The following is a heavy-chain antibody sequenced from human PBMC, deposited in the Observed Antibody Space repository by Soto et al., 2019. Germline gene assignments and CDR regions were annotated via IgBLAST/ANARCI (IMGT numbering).Heavy chain of an antibody. CDR1: CYTFTSYG. D-gene: IGHD1-26*01. J-gene: IGHJ5*02. CDR2: ISAYNGNT. CDR3: ARDLFDSGSYPDNWFDP. Sequence: APVKVSCKAACYTFTSYGISWVRQAPGQGLEWRGWISAYNGNTNYAQKLQGRVTMATDTSTSTAYMELRSLRSHDTAVYYSARDLFDSGSYPDNWFDPSGQRPLVTVSS. V-gene: IGHV1-18*04.